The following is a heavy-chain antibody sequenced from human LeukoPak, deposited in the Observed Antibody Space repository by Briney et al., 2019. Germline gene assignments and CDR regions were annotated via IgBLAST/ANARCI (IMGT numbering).Heavy chain of an antibody. V-gene: IGHV7-4-1*02. D-gene: IGHD3-10*01. J-gene: IGHJ5*02. CDR3: AKPYGSGSYYGFWFDP. CDR2: INTNTGNP. Sequence: ASVKVSCKASGYTFTSYAMNWVRQARGQGLEWMGWINTNTGNPTYAQGFTGRFVFSLDTSVSTAYLQISSLKAEDTAVYYCAKPYGSGSYYGFWFDPWGQGTLVTVSS. CDR1: GYTFTSYA.